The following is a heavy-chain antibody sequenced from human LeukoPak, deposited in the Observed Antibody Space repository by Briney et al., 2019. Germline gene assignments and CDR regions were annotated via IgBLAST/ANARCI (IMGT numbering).Heavy chain of an antibody. CDR3: ASEDPYSSSRSSGY. CDR2: ISSSSSYI. D-gene: IGHD6-13*01. Sequence: GRSLRLSCAASGFTFSSYSMNWVRQAPGKGLEWVSSISSSSSYIYYADSVKGRFTISRDNAKNSLYLQMNSLRAEDTAVYYCASEDPYSSSRSSGYWGQGTLVTVSS. J-gene: IGHJ4*02. CDR1: GFTFSSYS. V-gene: IGHV3-21*01.